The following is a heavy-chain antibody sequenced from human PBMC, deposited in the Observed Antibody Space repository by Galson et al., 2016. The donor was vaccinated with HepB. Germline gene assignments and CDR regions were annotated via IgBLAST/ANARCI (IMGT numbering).Heavy chain of an antibody. CDR1: GFTFSDYH. V-gene: IGHV3-11*01. CDR3: ARDLPDDSVEYVDVFDL. D-gene: IGHD4-17*01. CDR2: ISRSGDSM. J-gene: IGHJ3*01. Sequence: SLRLSCAASGFTFSDYHMNWTRQAPGKGLEWISYISRSGDSMLYAASVRGRFSISRDNAKKSLYLQMTNLRAEDTAVYFCARDLPDDSVEYVDVFDLWGQGTMVTVSS.